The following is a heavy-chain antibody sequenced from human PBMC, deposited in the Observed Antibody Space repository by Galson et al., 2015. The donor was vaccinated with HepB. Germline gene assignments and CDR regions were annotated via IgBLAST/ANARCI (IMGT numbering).Heavy chain of an antibody. J-gene: IGHJ4*02. D-gene: IGHD5-12*01. V-gene: IGHV4-59*08. Sequence: ETLSLTCSVSHGSINNYYWSWIRQSPGNRPEWIDYIRYTGDTTYNPSLGYRVGMSVDTSINQVSLWLTSVTAADTAIYYCARHPGRGSVGYAFDLWGQGTLVTVSA. CDR3: ARHPGRGSVGYAFDL. CDR1: HGSINNYY. CDR2: IRYTGDT.